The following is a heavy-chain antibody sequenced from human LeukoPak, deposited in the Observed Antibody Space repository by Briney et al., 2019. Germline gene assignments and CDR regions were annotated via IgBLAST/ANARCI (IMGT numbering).Heavy chain of an antibody. CDR1: GYTFNNYD. J-gene: IGHJ4*02. V-gene: IGHV1-8*02. Sequence: ASVKVSXKASGYTFNNYDINWVRQATGQGLEWIGWMNPNSGNTGFAQKFQDRVSMTRDTSINTAYMELTSLRSGDTAVYYCARATPGGLHGYSFDYWGQGTVVTVYS. CDR2: MNPNSGNT. D-gene: IGHD5-24*01. CDR3: ARATPGGLHGYSFDY.